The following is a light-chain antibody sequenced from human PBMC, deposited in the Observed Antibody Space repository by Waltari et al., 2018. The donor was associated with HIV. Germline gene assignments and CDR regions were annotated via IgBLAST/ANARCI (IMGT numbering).Light chain of an antibody. V-gene: IGKV3-11*01. CDR2: DAS. CDR1: QSVRSY. Sequence: IVLTQSPATLSLSPGERATLSCRASQSVRSYLAWYQQKPGQAPRLLIYDASNRAAGIPARFSGSGSGTDFILTISSLEPEDFALYYCQRRDNWPLTFGGGTKVEIK. CDR3: QRRDNWPLT. J-gene: IGKJ4*01.